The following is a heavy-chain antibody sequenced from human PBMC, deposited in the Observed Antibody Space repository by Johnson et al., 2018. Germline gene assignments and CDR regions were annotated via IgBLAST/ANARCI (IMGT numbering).Heavy chain of an antibody. D-gene: IGHD6-19*01. CDR2: ISYDVSNK. J-gene: IGHJ6*03. V-gene: IGHV3-30*18. CDR3: AKEGGEWQWLNYYYMDV. Sequence: QVQLVQSGGGVVQPGRSLRLSCAASGFTFSSYGMHWVRQAPGKGLEWVAVISYDVSNKYYADSVKGRFTISRDNSKNTLSLQMGSLGAEDTALYYCAKEGGEWQWLNYYYMDVWGKGTTVTVSS. CDR1: GFTFSSYG.